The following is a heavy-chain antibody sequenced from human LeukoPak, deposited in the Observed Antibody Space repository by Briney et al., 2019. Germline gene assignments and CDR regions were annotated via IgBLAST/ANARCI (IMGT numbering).Heavy chain of an antibody. CDR2: ISSNGGST. V-gene: IGHV3-64D*06. Sequence: PGGSLRLSCSASGFTFSSYAMHWVRQAPGKGLESVSAISSNGGSTYYADSVKGRFTISRDNSKNKLYLQMSSLRAEDTAVYYCVKDMEYNWSDVGLDYWGQGTLVTVSS. D-gene: IGHD1-1*01. J-gene: IGHJ4*02. CDR3: VKDMEYNWSDVGLDY. CDR1: GFTFSSYA.